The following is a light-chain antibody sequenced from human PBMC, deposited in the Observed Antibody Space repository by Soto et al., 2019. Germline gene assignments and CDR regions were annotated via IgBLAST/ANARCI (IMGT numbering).Light chain of an antibody. V-gene: IGKV1-33*01. CDR2: GAS. J-gene: IGKJ1*01. CDR1: QDIREN. CDR3: QQYENLPRT. Sequence: DIQMTQSPSSLSASVGDRVSITCQASQDIRENLNWFQQKPGKAPKLLMYGASSLERGVPSRFSGSGSGTDFTFTISGLQPEDVATYYCQQYENLPRTFGQGTKVEIK.